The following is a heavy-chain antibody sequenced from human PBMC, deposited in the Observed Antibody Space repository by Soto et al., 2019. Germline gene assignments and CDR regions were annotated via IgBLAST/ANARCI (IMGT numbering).Heavy chain of an antibody. CDR3: AKGHYYDSSGYPYYGMDV. CDR2: ISGSGGTT. Sequence: GGAVRLSCAASGFTFISYAMSWVRQAPGKGLEWVSAISGSGGTTYYAYSVKGRFTISRDNSKSTLYLQMNSLGAEDTAVYYCAKGHYYDSSGYPYYGMDVWGQGTTVTVSS. CDR1: GFTFISYA. D-gene: IGHD3-22*01. J-gene: IGHJ6*02. V-gene: IGHV3-23*01.